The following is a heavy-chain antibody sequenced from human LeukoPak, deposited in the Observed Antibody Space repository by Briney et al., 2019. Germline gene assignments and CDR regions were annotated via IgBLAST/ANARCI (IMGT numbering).Heavy chain of an antibody. D-gene: IGHD6-19*01. CDR1: GFTFSDYY. CDR2: ISSSSSYT. CDR3: VRDGSGYDY. Sequence: PGGSLRLSCAASGFTFSDYYMSWIRQAPGKGLEWVSYISSSSSYTNYADSVKGRFTISRDNAKNSLYLQMDSLRADDTAIYYCVRDGSGYDYWGQGTLVIVSS. J-gene: IGHJ4*02. V-gene: IGHV3-11*05.